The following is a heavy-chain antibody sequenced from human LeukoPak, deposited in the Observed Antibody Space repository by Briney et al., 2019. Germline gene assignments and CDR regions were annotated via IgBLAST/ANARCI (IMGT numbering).Heavy chain of an antibody. D-gene: IGHD3-22*01. CDR1: GFTVSSNY. V-gene: IGHV3-48*02. J-gene: IGHJ4*02. CDR2: ISSSSSTI. CDR3: ARGGVVITTACPDY. Sequence: GGSLRLSCAASGFTVSSNYMSWVRQAPGKGLEWVSYISSSSSTIYYADSVKGRFTISRDNAKNSLYLQMNSLRDEDTAVYYCARGGVVITTACPDYWGQGTLVTVSS.